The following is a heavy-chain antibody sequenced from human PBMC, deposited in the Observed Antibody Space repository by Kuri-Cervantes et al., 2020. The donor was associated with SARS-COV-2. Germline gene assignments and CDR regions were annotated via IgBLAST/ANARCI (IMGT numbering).Heavy chain of an antibody. D-gene: IGHD3-16*01. Sequence: GGSLRLSCAASGFTFSDYYMSWIRQAPGKGLEWVSYISSSSSYTNYADSVKGRFTIPRDNSKNTLYLQMNSLRVEDSAVFYCARRHWDRAFGDALDFWGPGTTVTVSS. J-gene: IGHJ3*01. CDR1: GFTFSDYY. CDR2: ISSSSSYT. CDR3: ARRHWDRAFGDALDF. V-gene: IGHV3-11*06.